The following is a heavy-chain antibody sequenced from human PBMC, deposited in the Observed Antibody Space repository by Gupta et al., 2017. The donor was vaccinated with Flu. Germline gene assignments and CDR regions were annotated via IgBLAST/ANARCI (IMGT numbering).Heavy chain of an antibody. Sequence: QVQLQQWGAGLLKPSETLSLTCAVSGGSFSGYYWSWIRQPPGKGLEWIGEINHFGSTNYNPSLKSRVTMSVDTSKKQFSLSVTSVTAADTAVYYCARAAPYGSGTYGGYYYYYMDVWGQGTTVTVSS. CDR2: INHFGST. CDR1: GGSFSGYY. V-gene: IGHV4-34*01. J-gene: IGHJ6*03. D-gene: IGHD3-10*01. CDR3: ARAAPYGSGTYGGYYYYYMDV.